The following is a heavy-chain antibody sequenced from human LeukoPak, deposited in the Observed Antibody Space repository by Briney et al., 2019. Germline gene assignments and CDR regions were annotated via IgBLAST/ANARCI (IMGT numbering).Heavy chain of an antibody. D-gene: IGHD3-10*01. CDR1: GFTFSSYE. J-gene: IGHJ3*02. CDR3: AKDHYVSGRYDAFDI. Sequence: GGSLRLSCAASGFTFSSYEMNWVRQAPGKGLEWVSYISSSGSTIYYADSVKGRFTISRDNAKNTLYLQMNSLRAEDTAVYYCAKDHYVSGRYDAFDIWGQGTMVTVSS. CDR2: ISSSGSTI. V-gene: IGHV3-48*03.